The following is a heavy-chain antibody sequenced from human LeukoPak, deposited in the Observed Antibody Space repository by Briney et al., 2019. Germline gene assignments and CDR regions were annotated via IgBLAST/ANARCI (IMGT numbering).Heavy chain of an antibody. D-gene: IGHD3-22*01. CDR2: INSDGSSI. J-gene: IGHJ4*02. CDR1: GFTFSSHW. Sequence: PGGSLRLSCAASGFTFSSHWMHWVRQAPGKGLVWVSRINSDGSSISYADSVKGRFTISRDNAKNTLYLQMNSLRAEDTALYYCAKAPGGIVVVPAADYWGQGTLVTVSS. V-gene: IGHV3-74*01. CDR3: AKAPGGIVVVPAADY.